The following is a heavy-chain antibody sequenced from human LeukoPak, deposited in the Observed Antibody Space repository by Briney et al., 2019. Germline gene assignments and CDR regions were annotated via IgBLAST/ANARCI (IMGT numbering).Heavy chain of an antibody. CDR2: ISSSSSYI. Sequence: GGSLRLSCAASGFSFSIYSMNWVRQAPGKGLEWVSSISSSSSYIYYADSVKGRFTISRDNANNSLYLQMNSLRAEDTAVYYCARWDSSGFWSGYTYYFDCWGQGTLVTVSS. V-gene: IGHV3-21*01. J-gene: IGHJ4*02. CDR3: ARWDSSGFWSGYTYYFDC. CDR1: GFSFSIYS. D-gene: IGHD3-3*01.